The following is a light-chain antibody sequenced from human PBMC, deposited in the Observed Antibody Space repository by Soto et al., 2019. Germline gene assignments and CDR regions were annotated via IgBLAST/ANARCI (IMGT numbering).Light chain of an antibody. CDR2: EVS. Sequence: QSVLTQPASVSGYPGQSITISCTGTSSDVGGYNYVSWYQQHPGKAPKLMIYEVSNRPSGVSNRFSGSKSGNTASLTISGLQAEDEADYSCSSYTSRSTRVFGGGTKLTVL. CDR3: SSYTSRSTRV. CDR1: SSDVGGYNY. V-gene: IGLV2-14*01. J-gene: IGLJ3*02.